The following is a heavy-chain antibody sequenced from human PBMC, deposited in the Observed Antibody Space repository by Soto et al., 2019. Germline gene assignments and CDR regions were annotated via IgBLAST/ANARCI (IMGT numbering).Heavy chain of an antibody. CDR3: ARLTYYYDSSGYSADV. V-gene: IGHV1-69*01. CDR1: GGTFSSYA. D-gene: IGHD3-22*01. J-gene: IGHJ6*02. CDR2: IIPIFGTA. Sequence: QVQLVQSGAEVKKPGSSVKVSCKASGGTFSSYAISWVRQAPGQGLEWMGGIIPIFGTANYAQKFQGRVTITAYESTSTAYMELSSLRSEDTAVYYCARLTYYYDSSGYSADVWGQGTTVTVSS.